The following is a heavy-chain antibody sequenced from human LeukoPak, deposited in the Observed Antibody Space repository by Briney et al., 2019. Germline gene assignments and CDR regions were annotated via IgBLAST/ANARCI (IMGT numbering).Heavy chain of an antibody. J-gene: IGHJ6*02. CDR2: ISSSSSTI. D-gene: IGHD6-19*01. CDR1: GFTFSSYS. CDR3: ARDKYSSGWYVPNGMDV. Sequence: PGGSLRLSCAASGFTFSSYSMNWVRQAPGKGLEWVSSISSSSSTIYYADSVKGRFTISRDNVKNSLYLQMNSLRAEDTAVYYCARDKYSSGWYVPNGMDVWGQGTTVTVSS. V-gene: IGHV3-48*04.